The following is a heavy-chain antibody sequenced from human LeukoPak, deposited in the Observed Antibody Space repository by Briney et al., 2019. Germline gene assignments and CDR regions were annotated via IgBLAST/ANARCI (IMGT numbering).Heavy chain of an antibody. V-gene: IGHV4-34*01. CDR1: GGSFCGFY. CDR2: INQSGST. Sequence: PSETLSVTSAVYGGSFCGFYWCWIRQPPGKGLEWIGEINQSGSTNYNPSLKSRVTISVDTYKNQFSLKLTSVTAADTAVYYCARADLNYDILTGDSVGFDYWGQGPVTMVSS. CDR3: ARADLNYDILTGDSVGFDY. J-gene: IGHJ4*02. D-gene: IGHD3-9*01.